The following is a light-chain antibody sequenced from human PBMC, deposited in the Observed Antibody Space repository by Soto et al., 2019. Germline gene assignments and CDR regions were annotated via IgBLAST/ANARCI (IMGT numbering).Light chain of an antibody. CDR2: QVT. J-gene: IGLJ2*01. CDR1: SSDIGYYNY. V-gene: IGLV2-14*01. CDR3: GLYTIAETVV. Sequence: QSALTQPASVSGSPGQSITISCTGTSSDIGYYNYVSWFQQHPGKAPKLIISQVTNRPSGISTRFSGSKSGNTASLTISGLQAEDEALYCGLYTIAETVVLGGGTKVTVL.